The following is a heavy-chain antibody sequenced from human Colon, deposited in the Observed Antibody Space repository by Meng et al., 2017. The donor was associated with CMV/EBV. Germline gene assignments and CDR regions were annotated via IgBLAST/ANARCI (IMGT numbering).Heavy chain of an antibody. CDR1: AGSRSSRRDY. Sequence: CAGSRSSRRDYWGWVRQPPGKGLEGIASINYTGTTYYNPSLKSRVTISVDTSKNQFSLRLSSVTAADTAVYYCGRNANFGSGRSYDYWGQGTLVTVSS. CDR2: INYTGTT. D-gene: IGHD3-10*01. V-gene: IGHV4-39*07. CDR3: GRNANFGSGRSYDY. J-gene: IGHJ4*02.